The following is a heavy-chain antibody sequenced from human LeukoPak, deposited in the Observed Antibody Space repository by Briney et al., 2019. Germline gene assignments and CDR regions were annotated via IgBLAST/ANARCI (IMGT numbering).Heavy chain of an antibody. Sequence: SETLSLTCTVSGGSISSYYWSWIRLPPGKGLEYIGYIYYSGSTNYNPSLKSRVTISVDTSKNHFSLKLSSVTAADTAVYYCARGPYYDSSKTSAFDIWGQGTMVTVSS. V-gene: IGHV4-59*12. CDR2: IYYSGST. CDR3: ARGPYYDSSKTSAFDI. D-gene: IGHD3-22*01. CDR1: GGSISSYY. J-gene: IGHJ3*02.